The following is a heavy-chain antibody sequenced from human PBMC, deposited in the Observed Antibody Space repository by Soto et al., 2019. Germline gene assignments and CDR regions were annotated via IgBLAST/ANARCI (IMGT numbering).Heavy chain of an antibody. CDR2: IYPGDSDT. D-gene: IGHD4-17*01. V-gene: IGHV5-51*01. J-gene: IGHJ2*01. CDR1: GYSFTSHW. CDR3: ARGGTTVVTPVWYFDL. Sequence: LKISCKGSGYSFTSHWIAWVRQMPGKGLEWMGIIYPGDSDTRYSPSFQGQVTISADKSISTAYLQWSSLKASDTAMYYCARGGTTVVTPVWYFDLWGRGTLVTVSS.